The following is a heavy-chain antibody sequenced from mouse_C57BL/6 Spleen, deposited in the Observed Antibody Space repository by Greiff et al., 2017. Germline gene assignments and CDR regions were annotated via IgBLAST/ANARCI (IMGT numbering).Heavy chain of an antibody. CDR1: GYTFTDYE. D-gene: IGHD1-1*01. V-gene: IGHV1-15*01. Sequence: QVQLQQSGAELVRPGASVTLSCKASGYTFTDYEMHWVKQTPVHGLEWIGAIDPETGGTAYNQKFKGKAILTADKSSSTAYMELRSLTSEDSAVYYCTRSGYYAGFAYWGQGTLVTVSA. CDR3: TRSGYYAGFAY. J-gene: IGHJ3*01. CDR2: IDPETGGT.